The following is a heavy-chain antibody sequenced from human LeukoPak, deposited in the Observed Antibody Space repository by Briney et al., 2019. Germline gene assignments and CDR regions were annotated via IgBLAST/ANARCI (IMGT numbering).Heavy chain of an antibody. CDR2: ISSSSSYI. Sequence: GGSLRLSCAASGFTFSSYSMNWVRQAPGKGLEWVSSISSSSSYIYHADSVKGRFTISRDNAKNSLYLQMNSLRAEDTAVYYCARLSDDAFDIWAKGQWSPSLQ. J-gene: IGHJ3*02. V-gene: IGHV3-21*01. CDR3: ARLSDDAFDI. CDR1: GFTFSSYS.